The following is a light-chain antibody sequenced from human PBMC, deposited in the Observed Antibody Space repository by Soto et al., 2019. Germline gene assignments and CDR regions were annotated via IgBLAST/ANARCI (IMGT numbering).Light chain of an antibody. J-gene: IGKJ1*01. Sequence: EIVLSQSPATLSLSPGERATLSCMASQSVGSYLAWYQHIPGQAPRLLIYDASKRATGIPARFSGSGSGTDFALTISSLEPENFAVYYSQQRSNWPSTWTFGQGTKVEVK. CDR1: QSVGSY. V-gene: IGKV3-11*01. CDR3: QQRSNWPSTWT. CDR2: DAS.